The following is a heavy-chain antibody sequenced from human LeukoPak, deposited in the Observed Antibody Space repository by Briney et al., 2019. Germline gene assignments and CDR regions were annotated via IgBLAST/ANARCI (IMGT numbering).Heavy chain of an antibody. V-gene: IGHV1-18*01. CDR3: ARGRKYTSGYRVTELGSGYSDY. D-gene: IGHD5-18*01. CDR2: ISAYNGNT. Sequence: ASVKVSCKASGYTFTSNGISWVRQAPGQGLEWMGWISAYNGNTNYEQKLQGRVTMTTDTSTSTAYMELRSLRSDDTAVYYCARGRKYTSGYRVTELGSGYSDYWGQGTLVTVSS. CDR1: GYTFTSNG. J-gene: IGHJ4*02.